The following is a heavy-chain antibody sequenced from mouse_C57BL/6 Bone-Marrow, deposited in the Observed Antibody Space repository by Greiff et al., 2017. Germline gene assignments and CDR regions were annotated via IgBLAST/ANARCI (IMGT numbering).Heavy chain of an antibody. V-gene: IGHV1-55*01. Sequence: QVQLQQPGAELVKPGASVKMSCKASGYTFTSYWITWVKQRPGQGLEWIGDIYPGSGSTNYNEKFKSKATLTVDTSSSPAYMQLISLTSEDSTGYYCAIPYGYDYAIDYWGQGTSVTVSS. J-gene: IGHJ4*01. CDR2: IYPGSGST. CDR3: AIPYGYDYAIDY. CDR1: GYTFTSYW. D-gene: IGHD2-2*01.